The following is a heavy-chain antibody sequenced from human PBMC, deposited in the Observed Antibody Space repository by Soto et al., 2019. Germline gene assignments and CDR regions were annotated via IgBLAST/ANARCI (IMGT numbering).Heavy chain of an antibody. V-gene: IGHV2-26*01. CDR2: IFSNDEK. J-gene: IGHJ4*02. CDR3: ARIRVVPAAHFDY. CDR1: GFSLSNARMG. Sequence: SGPTLVNPTETLTLTCTVSGFSLSNARMGVSWIRQPPGKALEWLAHIFSNDEKSYSTSLKSRLTISKDTSKSQVVLTMTNMDPVDTATYYCARIRVVPAAHFDYWGQGTLVTVSS. D-gene: IGHD2-2*01.